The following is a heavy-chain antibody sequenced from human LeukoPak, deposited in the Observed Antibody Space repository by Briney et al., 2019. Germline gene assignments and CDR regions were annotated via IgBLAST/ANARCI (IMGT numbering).Heavy chain of an antibody. D-gene: IGHD3-10*01. CDR3: ERVGSSRGWFDP. J-gene: IGHJ5*02. CDR1: GFTFSDHY. CDR2: ISSSGTTT. V-gene: IGHV3-11*01. Sequence: GGSLRLSCTGSGFTFSDHYMTWIRQAPGKGLEWISYISSSGTTTYYAGSVKGRFTISRANAKTSVYLQMEGLRADDTAVYYCERVGSSRGWFDPWGHGTLVTVSS.